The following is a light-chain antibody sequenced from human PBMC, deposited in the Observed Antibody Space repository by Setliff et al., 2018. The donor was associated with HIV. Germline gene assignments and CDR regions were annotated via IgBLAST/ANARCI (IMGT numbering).Light chain of an antibody. CDR3: AVGDESLSDSYVV. CDR2: RNN. J-gene: IGLJ2*01. V-gene: IGLV1-47*01. CDR1: SSNIGSNY. Sequence: QSVLAQPPSASGTPGQRVTISRSGSSSNIGSNYVFWYQQLPGTAPKLLIYRNNQRPSGVPDRFSGSKSGTSASLAISGLRSEDEADYYCAVGDESLSDSYVVFGGGTKVTVL.